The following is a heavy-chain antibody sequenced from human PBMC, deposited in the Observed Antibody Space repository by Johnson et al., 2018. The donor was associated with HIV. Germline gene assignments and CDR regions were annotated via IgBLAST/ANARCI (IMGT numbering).Heavy chain of an antibody. CDR1: GFTVSSKY. J-gene: IGHJ3*02. V-gene: IGHV3-66*01. CDR2: IYSGGST. CDR3: ASTRLGAFDI. D-gene: IGHD6-6*01. Sequence: EVQLVESGGVVVQPGGSLRLSCAASGFTVSSKYMSWVRHAPGKGLEWVSVIYSGGSTFYADSVKGRFTISRDNSGNTLYLQMDSLRVEDTAVYYCASTRLGAFDIWGQGTMVTVSS.